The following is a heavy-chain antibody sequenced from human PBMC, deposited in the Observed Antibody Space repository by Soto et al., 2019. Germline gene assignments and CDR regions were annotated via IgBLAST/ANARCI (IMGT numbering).Heavy chain of an antibody. D-gene: IGHD3-3*01. V-gene: IGHV4-30-4*01. CDR3: ARGNDFWSGVRGALDV. CDR2: MYYSGST. Sequence: PSETLSLTCTVSGGSISSGDYDWSWIRQPPGEGLEWIGYMYYSGSTHYNPSLKSRVSISVDTSKTQFSLRLSSVTAADTAVYYCARGNDFWSGVRGALDVWGQGTTVTVSS. CDR1: GGSISSGDYD. J-gene: IGHJ6*02.